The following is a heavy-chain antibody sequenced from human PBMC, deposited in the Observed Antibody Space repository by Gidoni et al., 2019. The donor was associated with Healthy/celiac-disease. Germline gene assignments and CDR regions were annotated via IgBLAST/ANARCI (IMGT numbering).Heavy chain of an antibody. D-gene: IGHD1-26*01. V-gene: IGHV3-53*02. CDR1: GFTVSSNY. J-gene: IGHJ4*02. Sequence: EVQLVETGGGLIQPGGSLRLSCAASGFTVSSNYMSWVRQAPGKGLEWVSVIYSGGSTYYADSVKGRFTISRDNSKNTLYLQMNSLRAEDTAVYYCARVEWEPGYYFDYWGQGTLVTVSS. CDR2: IYSGGST. CDR3: ARVEWEPGYYFDY.